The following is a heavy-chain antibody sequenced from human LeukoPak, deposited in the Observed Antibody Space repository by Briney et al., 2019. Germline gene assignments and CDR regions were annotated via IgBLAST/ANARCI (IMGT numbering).Heavy chain of an antibody. V-gene: IGHV1-69*05. CDR2: IIPIFGTA. D-gene: IGHD6-19*01. CDR3: ARVKYSSGWYYFDY. J-gene: IGHJ4*02. CDR1: GGTFSSYA. Sequence: SVMVSCKASGGTFSSYAISWVRQAPGQGLEWMGRIIPIFGTANYAQKFQGRVTITTDESTSTAYMELSSLRSEDTAVYYCARVKYSSGWYYFDYWGQGTLVTVSS.